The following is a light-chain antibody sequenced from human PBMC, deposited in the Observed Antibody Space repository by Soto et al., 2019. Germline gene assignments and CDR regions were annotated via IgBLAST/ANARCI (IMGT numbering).Light chain of an antibody. CDR2: EVS. Sequence: QSVLTQPASVSGSPGQSITISCTGTSSDVGGYNYVSWYQQHPGKAPKLMIYEVSNRPSGVSNRFSGSKSVNTASLTISGLQAEDEADYYCSSYTSGSTVVFGGGTKLTVL. V-gene: IGLV2-14*03. CDR3: SSYTSGSTVV. CDR1: SSDVGGYNY. J-gene: IGLJ2*01.